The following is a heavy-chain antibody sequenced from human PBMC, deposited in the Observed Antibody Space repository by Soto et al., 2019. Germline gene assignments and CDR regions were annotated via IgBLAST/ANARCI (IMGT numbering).Heavy chain of an antibody. D-gene: IGHD2-2*01. V-gene: IGHV1-69*02. CDR2: IIPILGIA. CDR1: GGTFSSYT. CDR3: ARSGSTDYYGMDV. J-gene: IGHJ6*02. Sequence: SVKVSCKASGGTFSSYTISWVRQAPGQGLEWMGRIIPILGIASYAQKFQGRVTITADKSTSTAYMELSSLRSEDTAVYYCARSGSTDYYGMDVWGQGTTVTVSS.